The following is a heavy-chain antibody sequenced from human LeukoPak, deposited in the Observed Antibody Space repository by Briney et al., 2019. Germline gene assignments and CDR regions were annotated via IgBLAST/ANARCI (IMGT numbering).Heavy chain of an antibody. Sequence: SETLSLTCTVSGGSISSGDYYWGWIRQPPGKGLEWIGSIFYSGGTYYNPSLKSRVTISVDTSKTQFSLKLSSVTAADTAVYYCAKQQLVRCFDYWGQGTLVTVSS. J-gene: IGHJ4*02. CDR2: IFYSGGT. CDR1: GGSISSGDYY. D-gene: IGHD6-13*01. CDR3: AKQQLVRCFDY. V-gene: IGHV4-39*01.